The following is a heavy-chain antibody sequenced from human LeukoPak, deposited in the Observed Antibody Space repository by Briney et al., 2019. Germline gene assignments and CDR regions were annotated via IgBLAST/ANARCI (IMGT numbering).Heavy chain of an antibody. CDR3: ARDLYSGYGGYFDS. CDR1: VVSMNGYY. CDR2: VDSSGNT. J-gene: IGHJ4*02. V-gene: IGHV4-4*07. D-gene: IGHD5-12*01. Sequence: PSETLSLTCSVSVVSMNGYYWSWLRQSAGNRLEWIGHVDSSGNTNYNPSLESRVTMSVDTSKKQFSLKLTSVTAADTAVYFRARDLYSGYGGYFDSWGQGTLVTVSS.